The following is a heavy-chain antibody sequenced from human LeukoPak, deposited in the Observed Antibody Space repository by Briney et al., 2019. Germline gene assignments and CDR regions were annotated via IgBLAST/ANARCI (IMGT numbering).Heavy chain of an antibody. Sequence: PSETLSLTCTASGGSISSYYWSWIRQPPGKGLEWIGYVFNSGGSNYNPSLQSRVTMSVDTSKNQFSLKLSSVTAADTAVYYCVRTLGGYTYGPFDYWGQGTLVTVSS. J-gene: IGHJ4*02. D-gene: IGHD5-18*01. CDR1: GGSISSYY. CDR2: VFNSGGS. V-gene: IGHV4-59*01. CDR3: VRTLGGYTYGPFDY.